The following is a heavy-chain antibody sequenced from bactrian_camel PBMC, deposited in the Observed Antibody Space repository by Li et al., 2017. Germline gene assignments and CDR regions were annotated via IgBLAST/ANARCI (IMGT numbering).Heavy chain of an antibody. CDR2: INSGDGRE. V-gene: IGHV3S1*01. J-gene: IGHJ7*01. Sequence: HVQLVESGGGLVQPGGSLRLSCAASGFTYSRYYMSWVRQAPGKGLEWVSRINSGDGRERYADSVKGRFTISRDNAKNTLNLQLNSLKIEDTAMYYCAKDFRRADGSWYDPYYGMDFWGKGTQVTVS. D-gene: IGHD6*01. CDR1: GFTYSRYY.